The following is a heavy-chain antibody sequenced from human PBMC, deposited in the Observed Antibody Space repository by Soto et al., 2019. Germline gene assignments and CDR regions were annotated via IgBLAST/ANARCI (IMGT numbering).Heavy chain of an antibody. V-gene: IGHV1-3*01. J-gene: IGHJ5*02. CDR3: ARGIATGQLDP. Sequence: ASVKVSCKASGYTFTRYTMNWVRQAPGQRLEWMGWINPDNGNTKSSQKFQDRVIITRDTSASTAYMDLSSLRSEDTAVYYCARGIATGQLDPWGQGTRVTVSS. D-gene: IGHD2-15*01. CDR2: INPDNGNT. CDR1: GYTFTRYT.